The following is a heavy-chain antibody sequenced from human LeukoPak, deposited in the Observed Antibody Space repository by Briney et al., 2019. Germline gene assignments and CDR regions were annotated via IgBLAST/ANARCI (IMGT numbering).Heavy chain of an antibody. CDR2: IIPIFGTA. D-gene: IGHD1-26*01. J-gene: IGHJ3*02. V-gene: IGHV1-69*05. CDR3: AREWELLAFDI. CDR1: GGTFSSYA. Sequence: GASVKVSCKASGGTFSSYAISWVRQAPGQGLEWMGGIIPIFGTANYAQKLQGRVTMTTDTSTSTAYMELRSLRSDDTAVYYCAREWELLAFDIWGQGTMVTVSS.